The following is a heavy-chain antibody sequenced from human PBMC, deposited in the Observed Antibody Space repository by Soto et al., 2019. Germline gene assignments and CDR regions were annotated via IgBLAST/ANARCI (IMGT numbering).Heavy chain of an antibody. CDR2: IYYSGST. Sequence: QPTGKGLEWIGSIYYSGSTYYNPSHKSRVTISVDTSKNLFSLKLSSGADDATAVYYAARSGDHATSFDYWGQGTLVTVSS. D-gene: IGHD4-17*01. J-gene: IGHJ4*02. CDR3: ARSGDHATSFDY. V-gene: IGHV4-39*01.